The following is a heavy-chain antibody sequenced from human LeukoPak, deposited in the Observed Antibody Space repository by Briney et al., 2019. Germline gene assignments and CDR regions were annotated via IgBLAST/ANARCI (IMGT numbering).Heavy chain of an antibody. CDR2: ISGSGGST. Sequence: PGGSLRLSCAASGFTFSSYAMSWVRQAPGKGLEWVSAISGSGGSTYYADSVKGRFTISRDNSKNTLYLQMNSLRAEDTAVYYCAKDGDGITMVRGVRYFQHWGQGTLVTVSS. V-gene: IGHV3-23*01. J-gene: IGHJ1*01. CDR3: AKDGDGITMVRGVRYFQH. D-gene: IGHD3-10*01. CDR1: GFTFSSYA.